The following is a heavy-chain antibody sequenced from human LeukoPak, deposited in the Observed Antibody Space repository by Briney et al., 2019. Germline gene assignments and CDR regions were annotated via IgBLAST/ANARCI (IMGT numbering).Heavy chain of an antibody. CDR3: ARDNMANWYFDL. CDR2: IYYSGST. J-gene: IGHJ2*01. V-gene: IGHV4-31*03. CDR1: GGSISSGGYY. Sequence: SETPSLTCTVSGGSISSGGYYWSWIRQHPGKGLEWIGYIYYSGSTYYNPSLKSRVTISVDTSKNQFSLKLSSVTAADTAVYYCARDNMANWYFDLWGRGTLVTVSS. D-gene: IGHD2/OR15-2a*01.